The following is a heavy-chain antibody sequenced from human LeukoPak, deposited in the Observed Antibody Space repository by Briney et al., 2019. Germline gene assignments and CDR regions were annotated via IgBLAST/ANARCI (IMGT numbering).Heavy chain of an antibody. CDR3: AKDSLVGYCSGGSCYKDY. V-gene: IGHV3-23*01. D-gene: IGHD2-15*01. CDR2: ISGSGGST. J-gene: IGHJ4*02. CDR1: GFTFSSYA. Sequence: GGSLRLSCAASGFTFSSYAMSWVRQAPGKGLEWVSAISGSGGSTYYADSVKGRFTISRDNSKNTLYLQMNSLRAEDTAVYYCAKDSLVGYCSGGSCYKDYWGQGTLVTVSS.